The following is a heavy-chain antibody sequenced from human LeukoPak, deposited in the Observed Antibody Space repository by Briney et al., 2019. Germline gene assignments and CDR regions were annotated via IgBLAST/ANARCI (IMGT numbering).Heavy chain of an antibody. J-gene: IGHJ6*02. D-gene: IGHD2-8*01. CDR3: ARRVKWSFGLDV. V-gene: IGHV4-39*01. CDR1: GGSISSNSYY. CDR2: IYYSGST. Sequence: SETLSLTCTVSGGSISSNSYYWGWIRQPPGKGLEWIGTIYYSGSTYYNPSLKSRVTISVDTSKNQFSLKLSSVTATDTAVYFCARRVKWSFGLDVWGQGTTVTVSS.